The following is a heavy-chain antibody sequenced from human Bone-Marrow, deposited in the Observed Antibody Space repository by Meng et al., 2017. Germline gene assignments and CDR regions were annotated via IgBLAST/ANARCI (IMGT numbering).Heavy chain of an antibody. CDR2: IYSGGST. J-gene: IGHJ4*01. CDR1: GFTVSSNY. Sequence: GESLKISCAASGFTVSSNYMSWVRQAPGKGLEWVSVIYSGGSTYYADSVKGRFTISRDHSKNTLYLQMNSLRAEDTAVYYCARGEDVLMVYAIGSSFDYWGQGTQVTVSS. CDR3: ARGEDVLMVYAIGSSFDY. D-gene: IGHD2-8*01. V-gene: IGHV3-66*01.